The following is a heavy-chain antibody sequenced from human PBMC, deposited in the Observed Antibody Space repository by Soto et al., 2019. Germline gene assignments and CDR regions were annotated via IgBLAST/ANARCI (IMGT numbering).Heavy chain of an antibody. J-gene: IGHJ4*02. CDR3: ARRYGYSFDY. V-gene: IGHV4-59*01. CDR2: IFYSGST. Sequence: QVQLQESGPGLVKPSETLSLTCTVSGGSINSYYWSWIRQPPGKGLEWIGFIFYSGSTNYNPSLKRRVTISVDTSKHQFYLKLSSVTAADTAVYYCARRYGYSFDYWGQGTLVTVSS. CDR1: GGSINSYY. D-gene: IGHD4-4*01.